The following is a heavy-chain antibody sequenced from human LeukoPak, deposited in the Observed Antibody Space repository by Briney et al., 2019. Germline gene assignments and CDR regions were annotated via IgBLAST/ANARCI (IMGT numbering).Heavy chain of an antibody. CDR3: VRGQARVTTPSGWGSHLDR. D-gene: IGHD4-17*01. CDR1: GFNFDDHV. Sequence: GRSLRLSCAASGFNFDDHVMHWVRQGPGKGLEWVSGITWNSGTIQYAVSVKGRFTASRDDAKNSLYLQMNSLRPDDTAFYFCVRGQARVTTPSGWGSHLDRWGLGTLVTVSS. CDR2: ITWNSGTI. J-gene: IGHJ5*02. V-gene: IGHV3-9*01.